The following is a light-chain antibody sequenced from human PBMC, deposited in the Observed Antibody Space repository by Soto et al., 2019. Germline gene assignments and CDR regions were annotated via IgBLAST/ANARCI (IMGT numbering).Light chain of an antibody. J-gene: IGKJ3*01. Sequence: DIVMTQSPDSLAVSLGERATINCKSSQSVLLSSNNKNNLAWYQQKPGQPPKLLIYWASTRESGVPARFSGSGFGTHFTLTISSLQAEDVAVYYCQQRSNWPTFGPGTKVDIK. V-gene: IGKV4-1*01. CDR3: QQRSNWPT. CDR2: WAS. CDR1: QSVLLSSNNKNN.